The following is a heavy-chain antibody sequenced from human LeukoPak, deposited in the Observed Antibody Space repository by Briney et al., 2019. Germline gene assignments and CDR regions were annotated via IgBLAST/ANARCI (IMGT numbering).Heavy chain of an antibody. J-gene: IGHJ6*02. CDR2: ISAYNGNT. CDR3: ARGRSKGTIFGVVIPPYYYYYGMDV. CDR1: GYTFTSYG. Sequence: ASVKVSCKASGYTFTSYGISWVRQAPGQGLEWMGWISAYNGNTNYAQKLQGRVTMTTDTSTSTAYMELRSLRSDDTAVYYCARGRSKGTIFGVVIPPYYYYYGMDVWGQGTTVTVSS. V-gene: IGHV1-18*01. D-gene: IGHD3-3*01.